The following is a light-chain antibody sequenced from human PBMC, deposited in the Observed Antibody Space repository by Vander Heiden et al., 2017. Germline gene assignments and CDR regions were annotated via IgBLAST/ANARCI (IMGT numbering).Light chain of an antibody. Sequence: EIVMPQSPATLSVSPGESTTLPCSASQLVSSSVAWYQQKPGQAARLLIYGASTRATGSPARFSGSGAGTEFTLTISSLQSEDFVVYYCQQYNNWPPWTFGQGTKVEIK. V-gene: IGKV3-15*01. J-gene: IGKJ1*01. CDR1: QLVSSS. CDR3: QQYNNWPPWT. CDR2: GAS.